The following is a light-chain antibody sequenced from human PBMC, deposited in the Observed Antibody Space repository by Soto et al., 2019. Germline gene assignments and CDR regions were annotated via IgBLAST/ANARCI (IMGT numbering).Light chain of an antibody. J-gene: IGLJ2*01. CDR1: SSDVGSYNY. V-gene: IGLV2-8*01. Sequence: QSALTQPPSASGSPGQSVTISCTGTSSDVGSYNYVSWYQQHPGKAPKLMIYEVSKRPSGVPDRFSGSKSGNTASPTVSGLQAEDEADYYCSSYAGSNNLVVFGGGTKVTVL. CDR2: EVS. CDR3: SSYAGSNNLVV.